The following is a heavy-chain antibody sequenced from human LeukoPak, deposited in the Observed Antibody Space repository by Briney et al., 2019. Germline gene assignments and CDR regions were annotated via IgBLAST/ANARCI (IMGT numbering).Heavy chain of an antibody. CDR3: ARLRGENYDSSGYLDY. CDR2: IYHSGST. Sequence: SETLSHTCAVSGYSIIRGYYWGWIRQPPGKGLEWIGGIYHSGSTYYNPSLKSRVTISVDTSKNQFSLKLSSVTAADTAVYYCARLRGENYDSSGYLDYWGQGILVTVSP. V-gene: IGHV4-38-2*01. D-gene: IGHD3-22*01. J-gene: IGHJ4*02. CDR1: GYSIIRGYY.